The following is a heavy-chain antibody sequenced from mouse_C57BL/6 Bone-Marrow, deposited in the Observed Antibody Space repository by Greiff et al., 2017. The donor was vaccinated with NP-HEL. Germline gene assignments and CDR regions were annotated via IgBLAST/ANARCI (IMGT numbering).Heavy chain of an antibody. V-gene: IGHV1-82*01. Sequence: VQLQQSGPELVKPGAPVKISCKASGYAFSSSWMNWVKQRPGKGLEWIGRIYPGDGDTNYNGKFKGKATLTADKSPSTAYMQLSSLTSEDSAVYFCARSYSNSYFAMDYWGQGTSVTVSS. CDR1: GYAFSSSW. CDR2: IYPGDGDT. J-gene: IGHJ4*01. D-gene: IGHD2-5*01. CDR3: ARSYSNSYFAMDY.